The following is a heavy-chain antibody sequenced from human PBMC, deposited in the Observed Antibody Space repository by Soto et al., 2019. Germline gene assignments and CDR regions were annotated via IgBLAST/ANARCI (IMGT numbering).Heavy chain of an antibody. J-gene: IGHJ5*02. Sequence: PSKTLSLTCTVSGGSISSYYWSWIRQPPGKGLEWIGYIYYSGSTNYNPSLKSRVTISVDTSKNQFSLKLSSVTAADTAVYYCARADYYGSGSYRGWFDPWGQGTLVTVSS. CDR2: IYYSGST. CDR3: ARADYYGSGSYRGWFDP. D-gene: IGHD3-10*01. CDR1: GGSISSYY. V-gene: IGHV4-59*01.